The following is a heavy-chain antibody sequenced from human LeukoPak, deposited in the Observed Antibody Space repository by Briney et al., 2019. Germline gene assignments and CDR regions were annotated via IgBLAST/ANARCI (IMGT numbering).Heavy chain of an antibody. CDR2: LTSNANT. J-gene: IGHJ4*02. CDR1: GFTFSDYA. D-gene: IGHD4-4*01. CDR3: ASSDYRTFDY. Sequence: GGSLRLSCTASGFTFSDYAMSWVRQAPGKGLEWVSSLTSNANTYYTDSVRGRLTISRDNSKNTLYLQMNSLRAEDTAVYYCASSDYRTFDYWGQGTLVTVSS. V-gene: IGHV3-23*01.